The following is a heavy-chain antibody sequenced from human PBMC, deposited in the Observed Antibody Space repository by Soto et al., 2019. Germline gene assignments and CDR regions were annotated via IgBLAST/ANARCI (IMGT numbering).Heavy chain of an antibody. D-gene: IGHD3-10*01. V-gene: IGHV3-74*01. CDR3: ARDPRYYGSGSYYSRYGMDV. CDR2: INSDGSST. J-gene: IGHJ6*02. Sequence: PGESLKISCAASGFTFSSYWMHWVRQAPGKGLVWVSRINSDGSSTSYADSVKGRFTISRDNAKNTLYLQMNSLRAEDTAVYYCARDPRYYGSGSYYSRYGMDVWGQGTTLTV. CDR1: GFTFSSYW.